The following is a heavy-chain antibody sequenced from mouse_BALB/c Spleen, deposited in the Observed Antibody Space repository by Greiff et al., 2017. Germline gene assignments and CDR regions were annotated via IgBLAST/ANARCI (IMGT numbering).Heavy chain of an antibody. CDR2: ISSGSSTI. CDR1: GFTFSSFG. J-gene: IGHJ4*01. CDR3: ARTYLYGIYAMDD. V-gene: IGHV5-17*02. D-gene: IGHD2-1*01. Sequence: EVKVVESGGGLVQPGGSRKLSCAASGFTFSSFGMHWVRQAPEKGLEWVAYISSGSSTIYYADTVKGRFTISRDNPKNTLFLQMTSLRSEDTAMYYCARTYLYGIYAMDDWGQGTSVTVSS.